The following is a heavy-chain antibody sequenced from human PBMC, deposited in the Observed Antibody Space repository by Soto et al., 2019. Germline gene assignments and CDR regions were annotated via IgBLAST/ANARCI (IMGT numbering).Heavy chain of an antibody. J-gene: IGHJ3*02. CDR2: IYSGGST. V-gene: IGHV3-53*01. Sequence: GGSLRLSCAASGFTVSSNYMSWVRQAPGKGLEWVSVIYSGGSTYYADSVKGRFTISRDNSKNTLYLQMNSLRAEDTAVYYCASPAGAPKANDAFDIWGQGTMVTVSS. CDR1: GFTVSSNY. D-gene: IGHD1-26*01. CDR3: ASPAGAPKANDAFDI.